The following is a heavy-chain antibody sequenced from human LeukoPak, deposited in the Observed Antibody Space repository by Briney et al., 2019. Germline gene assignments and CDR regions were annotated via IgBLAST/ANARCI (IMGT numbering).Heavy chain of an antibody. CDR1: GFTVSSNY. V-gene: IGHV4-39*07. CDR3: ARVSGGYDWAFFDY. D-gene: IGHD5-12*01. Sequence: PGGSLRLSCAASGFTVSSNYMSWVRQPPGKGLEWIGSIYYSGSTYYNPSLKSRVTISVDTSKNQFSLKLSSVTAADTAVYYCARVSGGYDWAFFDYWGQGTLVTVSS. CDR2: IYYSGST. J-gene: IGHJ4*02.